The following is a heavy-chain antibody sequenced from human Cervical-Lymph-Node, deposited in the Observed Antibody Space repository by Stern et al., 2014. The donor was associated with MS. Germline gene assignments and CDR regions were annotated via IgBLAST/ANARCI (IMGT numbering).Heavy chain of an antibody. Sequence: EDQLVESGAEVKKPGDSLKISCQGSGSSFNNYWIAWVRLMPGKGLEWMGLIYPGNTHTTFSPSFQGPVTISADKSISPAYLQWSSLKASDTAIYYCARHERGGSLGYCSSTTCLPYDSWGRGTLVTVSS. D-gene: IGHD2-2*01. CDR1: GSSFNNYW. CDR3: ARHERGGSLGYCSSTTCLPYDS. J-gene: IGHJ4*02. V-gene: IGHV5-51*01. CDR2: IYPGNTHT.